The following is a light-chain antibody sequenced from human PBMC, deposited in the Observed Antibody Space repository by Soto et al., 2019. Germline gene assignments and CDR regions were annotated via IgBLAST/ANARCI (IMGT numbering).Light chain of an antibody. CDR3: QSFDSDLSAFV. V-gene: IGLV1-40*01. CDR2: GNN. Sequence: QSVLTKAPSISGAPGQRVTISCTGSSSNIGAGYDVHWFQQFPGTAPRLLIHGNNNRPSGVPDRFSGSDSGTSASLAIAGLXAGDEAIYYCQSFDSDLSAFVFGTGTKVTVL. J-gene: IGLJ1*01. CDR1: SSNIGAGYD.